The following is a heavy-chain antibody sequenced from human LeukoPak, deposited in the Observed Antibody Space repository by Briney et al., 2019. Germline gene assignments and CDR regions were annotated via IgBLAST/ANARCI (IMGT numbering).Heavy chain of an antibody. CDR1: GGSFSGYY. D-gene: IGHD3-22*01. Sequence: PSETLSLTCAVYGGSFSGYYWSWIRQPPGKGLEWIGEINHSGSTNYNPSLKSRVTISVDTSKNQFSLKLSSVTAADTAVYYCARDPGHSSGYGADYWGQGTLVTVSS. CDR2: INHSGST. J-gene: IGHJ4*02. CDR3: ARDPGHSSGYGADY. V-gene: IGHV4-34*01.